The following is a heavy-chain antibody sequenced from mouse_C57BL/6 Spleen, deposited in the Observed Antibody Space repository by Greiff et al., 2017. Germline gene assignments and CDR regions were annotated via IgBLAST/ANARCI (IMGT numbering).Heavy chain of an antibody. J-gene: IGHJ4*01. D-gene: IGHD1-3*01. CDR1: GFTFSDYG. V-gene: IGHV5-15*01. CDR2: ISNLAYSI. Sequence: EVMLVESGGGLVQPGGSLKLSCAASGFTFSDYGMAWVRQAPRQGPEWVAFISNLAYSIYYADTVTGRFTISRENAKNTLYMEMSSLRSEDTAMHYCARHKSKGDAMDYWGQGTSVTVSS. CDR3: ARHKSKGDAMDY.